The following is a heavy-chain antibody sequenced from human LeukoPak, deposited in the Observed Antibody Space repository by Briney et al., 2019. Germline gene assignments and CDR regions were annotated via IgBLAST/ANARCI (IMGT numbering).Heavy chain of an antibody. J-gene: IGHJ3*01. V-gene: IGHV3-21*01. CDR3: ARVLPTYYYDSSGYYLGPPG. CDR2: ISSSSSYI. D-gene: IGHD3-22*01. CDR1: GFTFSSYS. Sequence: GGSLRLSCAASGFTFSSYSMNWVRQAPGKGLEWVSSISSSSSYIYYADSVKGRFTISRDNAKNSLYLQMNSLRAEDTAVYYCARVLPTYYYDSSGYYLGPPGWGQGTMVTVPS.